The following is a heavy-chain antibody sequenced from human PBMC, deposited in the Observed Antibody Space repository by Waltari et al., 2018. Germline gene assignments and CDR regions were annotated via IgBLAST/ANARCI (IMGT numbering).Heavy chain of an antibody. CDR2: IYYSGST. D-gene: IGHD3-10*01. Sequence: QLQLQESGPGLVKPSETLSLTCTVSGGSISSSSYYWGWIRQPPGKGLEWIGSIYYSGSTYYNPSLKSRGTISVDTSKNQFSLKLSSVTAADTAVYYCARSLGELSWFDPWGQGTLVTVSS. CDR1: GGSISSSSYY. CDR3: ARSLGELSWFDP. V-gene: IGHV4-39*01. J-gene: IGHJ5*02.